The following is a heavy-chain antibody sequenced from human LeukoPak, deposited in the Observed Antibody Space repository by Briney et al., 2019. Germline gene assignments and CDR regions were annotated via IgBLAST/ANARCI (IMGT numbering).Heavy chain of an antibody. Sequence: GGSLRLSCAASGFTFSSYSMNWVRQAPGKGLEWVSSITSSSSYIYYADSVKGRFTISRDNSKSTLYLQMNSLRAEDTAVYYCAKDRARTIFGVFDPWGQGTLVTVSS. CDR3: AKDRARTIFGVFDP. V-gene: IGHV3-21*04. CDR2: ITSSSSYI. D-gene: IGHD3-3*01. CDR1: GFTFSSYS. J-gene: IGHJ5*02.